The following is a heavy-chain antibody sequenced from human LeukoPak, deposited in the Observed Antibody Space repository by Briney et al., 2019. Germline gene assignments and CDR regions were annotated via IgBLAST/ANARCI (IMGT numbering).Heavy chain of an antibody. CDR1: GYTFTTYI. CDR2: INTGDGNT. V-gene: IGHV1-3*04. Sequence: ASVKVSCKASGYTFTTYIIHCVRQAPGQRLEWMGWINTGDGNTEYSQNFQGRVTITRDTSASPGYYCARDRFYGSGTYNHFDSWGQGAQVTVSS. CDR3: DS. J-gene: IGHJ4*02. D-gene: IGHD3-10*01.